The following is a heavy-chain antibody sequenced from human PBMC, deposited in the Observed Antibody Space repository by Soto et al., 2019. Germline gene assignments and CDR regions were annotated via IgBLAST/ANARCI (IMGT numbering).Heavy chain of an antibody. Sequence: QVQLQESGPGLVKPSETLSLTCTVSGGSISSYYWSWIRQPPGKGLEWIGYISYSGSTNYNPCLKSRVTVPVDTSKSQFSLKLSSVTAADTAVYYCARLYRDYMDVWGKGTTVTVSS. CDR1: GGSISSYY. CDR2: ISYSGST. CDR3: ARLYRDYMDV. J-gene: IGHJ6*03. V-gene: IGHV4-59*08.